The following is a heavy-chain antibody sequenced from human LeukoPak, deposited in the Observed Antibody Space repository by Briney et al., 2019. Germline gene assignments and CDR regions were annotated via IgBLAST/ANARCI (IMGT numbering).Heavy chain of an antibody. CDR3: TRRMRGLRSYSDAFDI. Sequence: PGGSLRLSCAASGFTFSSYDMHWVRQGPGKGLEWVSGIDTAGGTYYAGSVKGRFTISRENAKNSFYLQMNSLRAGDTAVYFCTRRMRGLRSYSDAFDIWGQGTMVTVSS. J-gene: IGHJ3*02. CDR2: IDTAGGT. CDR1: GFTFSSYD. V-gene: IGHV3-13*04. D-gene: IGHD3-10*01.